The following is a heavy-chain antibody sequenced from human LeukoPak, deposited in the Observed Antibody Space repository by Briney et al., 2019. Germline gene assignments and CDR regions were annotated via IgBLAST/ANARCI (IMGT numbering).Heavy chain of an antibody. V-gene: IGHV3-74*01. CDR3: ARDSGSGSYSEY. CDR1: GCTFSSYW. D-gene: IGHD3-10*01. CDR2: INPDGSGP. Sequence: GGSLRLSCAASGCTFSSYWMHWVRQGPGKGLLWVSRINPDGSGPSHADSVKGRFAISRDNTKNTLYLQMNSLRAEDTAVYYCARDSGSGSYSEYWGLGTLVTVSS. J-gene: IGHJ4*02.